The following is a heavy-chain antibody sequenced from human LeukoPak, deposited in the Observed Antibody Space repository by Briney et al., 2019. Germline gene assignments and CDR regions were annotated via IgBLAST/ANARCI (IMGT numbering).Heavy chain of an antibody. CDR3: ARDLLVDTAMVY. V-gene: IGHV1-58*02. D-gene: IGHD5-18*01. CDR1: GFTFTSSA. CDR2: IVVGSGNT. J-gene: IGHJ4*02. Sequence: SVKVSCKASGFTFTSSAMQWVRQARGQRLEWIGWIVVGSGNTNYAQKFQGRVTMTRDMSTSTVYMELSSLRSEDTAVYYCARDLLVDTAMVYWGQGTLVTVSS.